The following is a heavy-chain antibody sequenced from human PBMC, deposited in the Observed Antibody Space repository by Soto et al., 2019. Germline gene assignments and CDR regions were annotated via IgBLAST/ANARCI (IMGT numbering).Heavy chain of an antibody. Sequence: PGESLKISCQGSGYIFTNQWIGWVRQMPGKGLECMGIIYPGDSDTRYSPSFQGQVTISADKSISTAYLQWSSLKASDTAMYYCAGGGVRGVITRTGDYYGMDVWGQGTTVTVSS. V-gene: IGHV5-51*01. CDR1: GYIFTNQW. CDR2: IYPGDSDT. J-gene: IGHJ6*02. D-gene: IGHD3-10*01. CDR3: AGGGVRGVITRTGDYYGMDV.